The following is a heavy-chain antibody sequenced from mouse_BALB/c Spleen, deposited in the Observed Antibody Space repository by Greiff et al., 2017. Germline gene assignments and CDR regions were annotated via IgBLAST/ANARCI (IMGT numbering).Heavy chain of an antibody. V-gene: IGHV1-63*02. J-gene: IGHJ4*01. CDR3: ASDRYGGDYGNDAGMDY. Sequence: VQLQESGAELVRPGTSVKISCKASGYSFTNYLLGWVKQRPGHGLEWIGDIYPGGGYTNYNEKFKGKATLTADTSSSTAYMQLRSLTSEDSAVYFSASDRYGGDYGNDAGMDYWGQGTSVTVSA. CDR2: IYPGGGYT. D-gene: IGHD2-2*01. CDR1: GYSFTNYL.